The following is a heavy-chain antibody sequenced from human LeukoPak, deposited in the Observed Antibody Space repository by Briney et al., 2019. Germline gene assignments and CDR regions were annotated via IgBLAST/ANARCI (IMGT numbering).Heavy chain of an antibody. CDR3: AKANTPLDYYDSTPGG. Sequence: GGSLRLSCAASGFTFSSYGMHWVRQAPGKGLEWVAVISYDGSNKYYADSVKGRFTISRDNSKNTLYLQMNSLRAEDTAVYYCAKANTPLDYYDSTPGGWGQGTLVTVSS. D-gene: IGHD3-22*01. CDR1: GFTFSSYG. V-gene: IGHV3-30*18. CDR2: ISYDGSNK. J-gene: IGHJ4*02.